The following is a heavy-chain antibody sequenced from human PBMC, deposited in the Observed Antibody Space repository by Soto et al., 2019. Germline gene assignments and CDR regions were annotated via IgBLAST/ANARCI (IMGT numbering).Heavy chain of an antibody. Sequence: PWGALRLSCAAPGFTFSSYGMHRVRPAPGKGLEWVAVISYDGSNKYYADSVKGRFTISRDNSKNTLYLQMNSLRAEDTAVYYCAKDRYYYDSSGLDPWGQGTLVTVSS. D-gene: IGHD3-22*01. CDR1: GFTFSSYG. V-gene: IGHV3-30*18. J-gene: IGHJ5*02. CDR3: AKDRYYYDSSGLDP. CDR2: ISYDGSNK.